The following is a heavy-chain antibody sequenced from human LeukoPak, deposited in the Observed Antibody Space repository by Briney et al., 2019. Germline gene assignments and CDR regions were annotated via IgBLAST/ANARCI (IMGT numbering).Heavy chain of an antibody. J-gene: IGHJ4*02. CDR1: GFTFSSYS. V-gene: IGHV3-21*01. Sequence: GGSLRLSCAASGFTFSSYSMNWVRQAPGKGLDWVSFISSSRYIYYADSVKGRFTISRDNAKNSLYLQMNSLRVKDTAVYYCARDNGWGRYYFDSWGQGTLATVSS. CDR2: ISSSRYI. D-gene: IGHD6-19*01. CDR3: ARDNGWGRYYFDS.